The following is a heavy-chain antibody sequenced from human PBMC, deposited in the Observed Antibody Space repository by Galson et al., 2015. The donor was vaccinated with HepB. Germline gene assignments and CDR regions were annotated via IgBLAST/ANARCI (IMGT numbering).Heavy chain of an antibody. V-gene: IGHV3-48*01. J-gene: IGHJ4*02. Sequence: SLRLSCAASGFTFSTYTMNWVRQAPGKGLESVAYISSTGTTIYYADSVKGRFIVSRDNAQNSLDLQMNGLRSDDTAVYYCARERGAGWYEGNDYWSQGALVTVSS. D-gene: IGHD6-19*01. CDR1: GFTFSTYT. CDR3: ARERGAGWYEGNDY. CDR2: ISSTGTTI.